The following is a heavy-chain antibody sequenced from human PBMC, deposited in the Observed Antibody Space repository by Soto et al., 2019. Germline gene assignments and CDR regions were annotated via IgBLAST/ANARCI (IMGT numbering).Heavy chain of an antibody. V-gene: IGHV3-30-3*01. CDR1: GFTFSSYA. CDR2: ISYDGSNK. Sequence: PGGSLRLSCAASGFTFSSYAMHWVRQAPGKGLEWVAVISYDGSNKYYADSVKGRFTISRDNSKNTLYLQMNSLRAEDTAVYYCARDLVFRVAVAGMYYYYGMDVWGQWTTVTVSS. CDR3: ARDLVFRVAVAGMYYYYGMDV. J-gene: IGHJ6*02. D-gene: IGHD6-19*01.